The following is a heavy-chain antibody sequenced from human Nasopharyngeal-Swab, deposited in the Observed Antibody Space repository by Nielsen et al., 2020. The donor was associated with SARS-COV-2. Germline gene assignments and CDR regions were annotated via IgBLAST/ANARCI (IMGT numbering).Heavy chain of an antibody. V-gene: IGHV3-23*01. Sequence: GGSLRLSCAASGFTFSSYAMSWVRQAPGKGLEWVSAISGSGGSTYYADSVKGRFTISRDNSKNTLYLQMNSLRAEDTAVYYCAKSGSLGSGWYRMDYWGQGTLVTVSS. J-gene: IGHJ4*02. D-gene: IGHD6-19*01. CDR2: ISGSGGST. CDR3: AKSGSLGSGWYRMDY. CDR1: GFTFSSYA.